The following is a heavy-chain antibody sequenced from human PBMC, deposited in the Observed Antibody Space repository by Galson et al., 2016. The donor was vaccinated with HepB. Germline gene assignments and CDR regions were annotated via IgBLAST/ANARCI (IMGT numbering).Heavy chain of an antibody. D-gene: IGHD6-13*01. Sequence: ETLSLPCTVSGGSISSSSYYWGWIRQPPGKGLEWIGSIYYSGSTYYNPSLKSRVTISGDTSKNQFSLKLSSVTAADTAVYYCARYVGQVRYPRAAGGIAYWGQGTLVTVSS. J-gene: IGHJ4*02. CDR3: ARYVGQVRYPRAAGGIAY. CDR2: IYYSGST. V-gene: IGHV4-39*01. CDR1: GGSISSSSYY.